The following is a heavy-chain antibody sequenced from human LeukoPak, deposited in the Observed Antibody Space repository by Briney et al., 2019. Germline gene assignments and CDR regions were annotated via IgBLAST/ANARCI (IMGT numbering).Heavy chain of an antibody. Sequence: GGSLRLSCAASGFTFSDYYMSWIRQAPGKGLEWVSYISGSSSYTNYPDSVKGRFTISRDNAKNSLYLQINSLRAEDTAVYYCARGDGGSDSSSAFWGQGTLVTVSS. CDR3: ARGDGGSDSSSAF. D-gene: IGHD1-26*01. J-gene: IGHJ4*02. V-gene: IGHV3-11*06. CDR1: GFTFSDYY. CDR2: ISGSSSYT.